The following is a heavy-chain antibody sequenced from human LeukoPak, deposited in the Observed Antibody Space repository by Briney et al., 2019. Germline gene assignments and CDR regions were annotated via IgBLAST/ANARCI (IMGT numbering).Heavy chain of an antibody. CDR3: ARLAVLRFFDY. V-gene: IGHV1-46*01. CDR1: GYTFTSYY. D-gene: IGHD3-3*01. J-gene: IGHJ4*02. Sequence: ASVTVSCKASGYTFTSYYMHWVRQAPGQGLEWMGIINPSGGSTSYAQKFQGRVTMTRDTSTSTVYMELSSLRSEDTAVYYCARLAVLRFFDYWGQGTLVTVSS. CDR2: INPSGGST.